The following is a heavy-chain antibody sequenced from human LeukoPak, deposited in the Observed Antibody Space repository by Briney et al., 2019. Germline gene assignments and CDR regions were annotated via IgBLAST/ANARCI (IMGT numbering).Heavy chain of an antibody. Sequence: GGSLRLSCAASGFTFSSYGMHWVRQAPGKGLEWVAVISYDGSNKYYADSVKGRFTISRDNSKNTLYLQMNSLRAEDTAVYYCASGYCRGGSCYRWFDYWGQGTLVTVSS. J-gene: IGHJ4*02. CDR1: GFTFSSYG. CDR3: ASGYCRGGSCYRWFDY. V-gene: IGHV3-30*03. CDR2: ISYDGSNK. D-gene: IGHD2-15*01.